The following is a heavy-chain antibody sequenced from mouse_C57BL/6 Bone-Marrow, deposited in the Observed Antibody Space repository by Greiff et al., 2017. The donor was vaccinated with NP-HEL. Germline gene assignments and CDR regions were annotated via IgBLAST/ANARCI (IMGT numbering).Heavy chain of an antibody. D-gene: IGHD1-1*01. CDR1: GFTFSDAW. V-gene: IGHV6-6*01. Sequence: EVMLVESGGGLVQPGGSMKLSCAASGFTFSDAWMDWVRQSPEKGLEWVAEIRNKANNHATYYAESVKGRFTISRDDSKSSVYLQMNSLRAEDTGIYYCTRPPTVVLYWYFDVWGTGTTVTVSS. J-gene: IGHJ1*03. CDR3: TRPPTVVLYWYFDV. CDR2: IRNKANNHAT.